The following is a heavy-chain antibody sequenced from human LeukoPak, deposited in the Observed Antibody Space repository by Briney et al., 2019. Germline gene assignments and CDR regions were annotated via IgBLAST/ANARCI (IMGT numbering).Heavy chain of an antibody. V-gene: IGHV1-69*05. CDR3: ASGLSTVTTLFY. D-gene: IGHD4-17*01. Sequence: SVKVSCKASGGTFSSYAISWVPQAPGQGLEWMGGIIPIFGTANYAQKFQGRVTITTDESTSTAYMELSSLRSEGTAVYYCASGLSTVTTLFYWGQGTLVTVSS. CDR1: GGTFSSYA. CDR2: IIPIFGTA. J-gene: IGHJ4*02.